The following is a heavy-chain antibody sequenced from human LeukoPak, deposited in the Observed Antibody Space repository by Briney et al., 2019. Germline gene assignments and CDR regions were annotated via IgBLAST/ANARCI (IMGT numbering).Heavy chain of an antibody. Sequence: SETLSLTCAVYGGSFSGYYWSWIRQPPGKGLEWIGEINHSGSTNYNPSLKSRVTMSVDTSKNQFSLKLSSVTAADTAVYYCARAPLLWFGDLSYYYYMDVWGKGTTVTVSS. CDR3: ARAPLLWFGDLSYYYYMDV. V-gene: IGHV4-34*01. J-gene: IGHJ6*03. D-gene: IGHD3-10*01. CDR1: GGSFSGYY. CDR2: INHSGST.